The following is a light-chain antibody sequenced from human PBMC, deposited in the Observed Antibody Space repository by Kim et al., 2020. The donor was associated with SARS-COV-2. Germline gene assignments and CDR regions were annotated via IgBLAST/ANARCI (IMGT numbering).Light chain of an antibody. CDR2: QAS. Sequence: EIVLTQSPATLSLSPGDRATLSCRASQSVTTFLAWLQQKPGQAPRLLIYQASKRATGIPARFSGSWSGTDFTLTISSLEPEDFAVYYCQQRSNWLTFGGGTKVDIK. CDR1: QSVTTF. CDR3: QQRSNWLT. V-gene: IGKV3-11*01. J-gene: IGKJ4*01.